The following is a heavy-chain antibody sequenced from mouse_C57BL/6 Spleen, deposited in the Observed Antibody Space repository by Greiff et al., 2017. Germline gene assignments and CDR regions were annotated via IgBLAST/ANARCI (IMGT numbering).Heavy chain of an antibody. J-gene: IGHJ4*01. CDR3: ARWSITTVEDAMDY. CDR2: IDPNSGGT. CDR1: GYTFTSYW. Sequence: QVQLQQSGAELVKPGASVKLSCKASGYTFTSYWMHWVKQRPGRGLEWIGRIDPNSGGTKYNEKFKSKATLTVDKPSSTAYMQLSSLTSEDSAVYYCARWSITTVEDAMDYWGQGTSVTVSS. D-gene: IGHD1-1*01. V-gene: IGHV1-72*01.